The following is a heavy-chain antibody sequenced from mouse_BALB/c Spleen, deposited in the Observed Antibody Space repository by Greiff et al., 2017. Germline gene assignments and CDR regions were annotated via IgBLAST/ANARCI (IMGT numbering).Heavy chain of an antibody. D-gene: IGHD2-3*01. CDR2: IDPANGNT. J-gene: IGHJ4*01. Sequence: VQLQQSGAELVKPGASVKLSCTASGFTFKDTYMHWVKQRPEQGLEWIGRIDPANGNTKYDPKFQGKATITADTSSNTAYLQLRSLTSEDTAVYYCARGDGYYAMDYWGQGTSVTVSS. V-gene: IGHV14-3*02. CDR3: ARGDGYYAMDY. CDR1: GFTFKDTY.